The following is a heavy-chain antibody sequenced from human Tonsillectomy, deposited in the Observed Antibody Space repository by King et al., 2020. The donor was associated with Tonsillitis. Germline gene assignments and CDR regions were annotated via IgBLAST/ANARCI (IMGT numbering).Heavy chain of an antibody. Sequence: QLVQSGAVVKKPGASVTVSCRTSGYTFTGHYLYWVRQAPGQGLDYMGWINPDSGDTNYVEKFQGRVTMTRSTPMTTAYLGLSSLRPDDTAVYYCATLASGSDSSAYRFFRHWGQGTLVTVSS. CDR2: INPDSGDT. CDR3: ATLASGSDSSAYRFFRH. CDR1: GYTFTGHY. D-gene: IGHD3-22*01. J-gene: IGHJ1*01. V-gene: IGHV1-2*02.